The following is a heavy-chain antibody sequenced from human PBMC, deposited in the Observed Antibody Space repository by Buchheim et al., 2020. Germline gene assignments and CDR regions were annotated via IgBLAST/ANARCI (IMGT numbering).Heavy chain of an antibody. Sequence: EVQLVESGGGLVKPGGSLRLSCAASGFTFSSYSMNWVRQAPGKGLEWVSSISSSSSYIYYADSVKGRFTISRDNAKNSLYLQMNSLRAEDTAVYYCARDQLWFRGTRDDLYYYYGMDVWGQGTT. J-gene: IGHJ6*02. CDR3: ARDQLWFRGTRDDLYYYYGMDV. CDR2: ISSSSSYI. D-gene: IGHD3-10*01. V-gene: IGHV3-21*01. CDR1: GFTFSSYS.